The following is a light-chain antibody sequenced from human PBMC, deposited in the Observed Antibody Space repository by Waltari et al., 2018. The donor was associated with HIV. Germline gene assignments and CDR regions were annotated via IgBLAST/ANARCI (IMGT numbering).Light chain of an antibody. CDR1: QSLVYSDGNSH. J-gene: IGKJ2*01. V-gene: IGKV2-30*01. Sequence: DVVMTQSPLSLPVTLGQPASISCRSSQSLVYSDGNSHLNWYQQRPGQSPRRLIYKVSSRDSGVPDRFSGSESGTDFTLKISWVGAEDVGVYYCMQGTQWPRTFGQGTKLEIK. CDR3: MQGTQWPRT. CDR2: KVS.